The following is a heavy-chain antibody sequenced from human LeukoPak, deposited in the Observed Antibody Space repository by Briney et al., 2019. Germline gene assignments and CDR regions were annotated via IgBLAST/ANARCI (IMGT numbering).Heavy chain of an antibody. CDR1: GGSFSGYY. V-gene: IGHV4-34*01. CDR3: ARDGGSITMIVVVKHNAFDI. Sequence: SETLSLTCAVYGGSFSGYYWSWIRQPPGKGLEWIGEINHSGSTNYNPSLKSRVTISVDTSKNQFSLKLSSVTAADTAVYYCARDGGSITMIVVVKHNAFDIWGQGTMVTVSS. J-gene: IGHJ3*02. D-gene: IGHD3-22*01. CDR2: INHSGST.